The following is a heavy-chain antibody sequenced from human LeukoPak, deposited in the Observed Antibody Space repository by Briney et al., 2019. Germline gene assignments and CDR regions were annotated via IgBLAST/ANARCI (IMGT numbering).Heavy chain of an antibody. CDR3: ASSLHTIAAADESFQH. CDR2: INPSGGST. CDR1: GYTFTSYY. J-gene: IGHJ1*01. Sequence: ASVEVSCKASGYTFTSYYMHWVRQAPGQGLEWMGIINPSGGSTSYAQKFQGRVTMTRDTSTSTVYMELSSLRSEDTAVYYCASSLHTIAAADESFQHWGQGTLVTVSS. V-gene: IGHV1-46*01. D-gene: IGHD6-13*01.